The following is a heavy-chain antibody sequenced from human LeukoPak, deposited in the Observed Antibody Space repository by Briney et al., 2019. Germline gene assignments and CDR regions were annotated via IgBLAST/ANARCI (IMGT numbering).Heavy chain of an antibody. Sequence: PGGSLTLSCAASGFTFSNYWMNWVRQAPGKGLEWVSGINWNGGSTGYADSVKGRFTISRDNAKNSLYLQMNSLRAEDTALYYCARGYCSSTSCYFDYWGQGTLVTVSS. D-gene: IGHD2-2*01. CDR3: ARGYCSSTSCYFDY. J-gene: IGHJ4*02. V-gene: IGHV3-20*04. CDR2: INWNGGST. CDR1: GFTFSNYW.